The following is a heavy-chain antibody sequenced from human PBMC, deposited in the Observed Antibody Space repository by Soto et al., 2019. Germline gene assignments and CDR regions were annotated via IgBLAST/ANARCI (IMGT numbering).Heavy chain of an antibody. Sequence: EVQLVESGGGLVQPGGSLRLSCAASGFTFSSYWMHWVRQAPGKGLVWVSRINSDGSSTSYADSVKGRFTISRDNAKNTLYLQMNSLRAEDTAVYYCARETPVGSSYVFSSFDRYDAFDIWGQGTMVTVSS. CDR3: ARETPVGSSYVFSSFDRYDAFDI. D-gene: IGHD6-13*01. J-gene: IGHJ3*02. V-gene: IGHV3-74*01. CDR1: GFTFSSYW. CDR2: INSDGSST.